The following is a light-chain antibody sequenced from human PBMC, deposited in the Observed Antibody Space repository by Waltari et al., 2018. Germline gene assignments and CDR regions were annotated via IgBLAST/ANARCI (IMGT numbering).Light chain of an antibody. CDR2: EAS. V-gene: IGKV1-5*03. J-gene: IGKJ1*01. CDR1: QSNSC. Sequence: DIQMTQSPSTLPASVGDRVTITCRASQSNSCLAWYQQKPGKAPKFLIYEASSLESGVPSRFGGSGSGAEFTLTISSLQPDDFATYYCQQYKSYPRTFGQGTKVEIK. CDR3: QQYKSYPRT.